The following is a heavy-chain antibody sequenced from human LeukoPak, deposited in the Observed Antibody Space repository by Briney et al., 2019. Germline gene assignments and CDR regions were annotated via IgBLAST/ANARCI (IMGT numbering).Heavy chain of an antibody. CDR1: GYTFTGYY. J-gene: IGHJ4*02. V-gene: IGHV1-2*02. CDR3: ARVRGKRGYSYGYKDY. D-gene: IGHD5-18*01. Sequence: AASVKVSCKASGYTFTGYYMHWVRRAPGQGLEWMGWINPNSGGTNYAQKFQGRVTMTRDTSISTAYMELSRLRSDDTAVYYCARVRGKRGYSYGYKDYWGQGTLVTVSS. CDR2: INPNSGGT.